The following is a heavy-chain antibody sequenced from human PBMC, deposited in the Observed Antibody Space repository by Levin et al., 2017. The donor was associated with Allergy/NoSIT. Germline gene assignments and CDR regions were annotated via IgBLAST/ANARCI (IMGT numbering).Heavy chain of an antibody. D-gene: IGHD3-10*01. Sequence: PGGSLRLSCAASGFTFSSYAMSWVRQAPGKGLEWVSAISGSGGSTYYADSVKGRFTISRDNSKNTLYLQMNSLRAEDTAVYYCAKEFKGLLWFGESENFDYWGQGTLVTVSS. CDR3: AKEFKGLLWFGESENFDY. J-gene: IGHJ4*02. CDR2: ISGSGGST. CDR1: GFTFSSYA. V-gene: IGHV3-23*01.